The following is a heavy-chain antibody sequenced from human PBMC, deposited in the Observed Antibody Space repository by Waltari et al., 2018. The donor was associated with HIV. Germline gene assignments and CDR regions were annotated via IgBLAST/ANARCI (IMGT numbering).Heavy chain of an antibody. D-gene: IGHD3-22*01. CDR3: ATGKSSGYYSIVHFDY. J-gene: IGHJ4*02. Sequence: QVQLVQSGAEVKKPGASVEVSCTVSGYTLTELSLHWVREETGKGLEWMGGFDPEDGETIYAQKFQGRVTMTEDTSTDTAYMELSSLRSEDTAVYYCATGKSSGYYSIVHFDYWGQGTLVTVSS. CDR2: FDPEDGET. V-gene: IGHV1-24*01. CDR1: GYTLTELS.